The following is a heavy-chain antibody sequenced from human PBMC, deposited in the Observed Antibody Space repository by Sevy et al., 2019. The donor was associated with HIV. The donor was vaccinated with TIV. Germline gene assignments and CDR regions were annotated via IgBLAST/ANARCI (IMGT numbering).Heavy chain of an antibody. Sequence: GGSLRLSCAASGFTFTDYYMSWIRQSPGKGLEWVSYISHSGNTICYADSVNGRFTISRDNAKNSLFLHMTSLTAEDTAFYYCVRNSLKTSAVHLPYYFDFWGQGTLVTVSS. V-gene: IGHV3-11*01. CDR2: ISHSGNTI. J-gene: IGHJ4*02. D-gene: IGHD3-9*01. CDR3: VRNSLKTSAVHLPYYFDF. CDR1: GFTFTDYY.